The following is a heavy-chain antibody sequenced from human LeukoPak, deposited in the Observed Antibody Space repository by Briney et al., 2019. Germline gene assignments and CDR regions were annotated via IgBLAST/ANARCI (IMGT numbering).Heavy chain of an antibody. CDR3: ARGALGYSYGYYYFDY. Sequence: PGGSLRLSCAASGFTVSSYEMNWVRQAPGKGLEWVSYISSSGSTIYYADSVKGRFTISRDNAKNSLYLQMNSLRAEDTAVYYCARGALGYSYGYYYFDYWGQGTLVTVSS. D-gene: IGHD5-18*01. CDR2: ISSSGSTI. CDR1: GFTVSSYE. V-gene: IGHV3-48*03. J-gene: IGHJ4*02.